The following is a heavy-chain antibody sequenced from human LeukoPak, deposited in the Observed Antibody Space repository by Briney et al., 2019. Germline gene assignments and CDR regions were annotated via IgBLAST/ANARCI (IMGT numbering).Heavy chain of an antibody. CDR2: INPNSGGT. V-gene: IGHV1-2*06. CDR3: ARDWSGSYAQ. Sequence: ASVKVSCKASGYTFNDHDMHWVLQAPGRGLEWMGRINPNSGGTTYAQKFQGRVTMTRDTSISTAYMELSRLTSDDTAVYYCARDWSGSYAQWGQGTLVSVSS. CDR1: GYTFNDHD. D-gene: IGHD1-26*01. J-gene: IGHJ4*02.